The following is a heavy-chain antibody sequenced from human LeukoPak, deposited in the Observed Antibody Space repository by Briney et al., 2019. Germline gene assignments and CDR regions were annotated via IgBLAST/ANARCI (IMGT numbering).Heavy chain of an antibody. D-gene: IGHD2-15*01. V-gene: IGHV1-46*01. CDR1: GYTFASYY. CDR3: ARVGPRVYSVD. Sequence: ASVKVSCKASGYTFASYYMHWVRQAPGQGLEWMGIINPSGGSTSYAQKFQGRVTMTRDTSTSTVYMELSSLRSEDTAVYYCARVGPRVYSVDWGQGTLVTVSS. CDR2: INPSGGST. J-gene: IGHJ4*02.